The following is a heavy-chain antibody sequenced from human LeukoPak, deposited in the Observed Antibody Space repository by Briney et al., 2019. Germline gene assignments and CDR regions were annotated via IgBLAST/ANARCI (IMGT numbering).Heavy chain of an antibody. CDR1: GYTFTSYW. D-gene: IGHD3-10*01. CDR3: ARLPSMVRGVIGFDY. J-gene: IGHJ4*02. Sequence: KVFCKASGYTFTSYWIGWVRQMPGKGLEWMGIIYPGDSDTRYSPSFQGQVTISADKSISTAYLQWSSLKASDTAMYYCARLPSMVRGVIGFDYWGQGTLVTVSS. CDR2: IYPGDSDT. V-gene: IGHV5-51*01.